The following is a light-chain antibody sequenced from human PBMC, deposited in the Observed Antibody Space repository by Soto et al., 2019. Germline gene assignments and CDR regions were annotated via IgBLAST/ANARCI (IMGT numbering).Light chain of an antibody. V-gene: IGLV3-9*01. Sequence: SYELTQPLSVSVALGQTARITCEGNNIGSKNVHWYQQKPGQAPVLVIYRNNNRPSGIPERFSGSNSGNTATLTIRRAQAGDEADYYCQVWDSSTFVVFGGGTKLTVL. CDR3: QVWDSSTFVV. J-gene: IGLJ2*01. CDR1: NIGSKN. CDR2: RNN.